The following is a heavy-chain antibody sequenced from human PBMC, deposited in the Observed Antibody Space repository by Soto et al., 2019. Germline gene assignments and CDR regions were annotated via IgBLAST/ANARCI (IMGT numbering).Heavy chain of an antibody. CDR2: INPNSGGT. CDR1: GYTFTGYY. D-gene: IGHD1-7*01. V-gene: IGHV1-2*04. J-gene: IGHJ6*02. CDR3: ASGLELRYYYGMDV. Sequence: ASVKVSCKASGYTFTGYYMHWVRQAPGQGLEWMGWINPNSGGTNYAQKFQGWVTMTRDTSISTAYMELSRLRSDDTAVYYCASGLELRYYYGMDVWGQGTTVTVSS.